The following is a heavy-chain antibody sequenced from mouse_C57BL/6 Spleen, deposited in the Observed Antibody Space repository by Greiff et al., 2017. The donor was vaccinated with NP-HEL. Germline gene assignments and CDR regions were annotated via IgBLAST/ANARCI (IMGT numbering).Heavy chain of an antibody. J-gene: IGHJ4*01. V-gene: IGHV1-50*01. CDR1: GYTFTSYW. CDR3: ARSGDAMDY. D-gene: IGHD3-1*01. Sequence: QVQLQQPGAELVKPGASVKLSCKASGYTFTSYWMRWVKQRPGQGLEWIGEIDPSDSYTNYNQKFKGKATLTVDTSTSTAYMQLSSLTSEDSAVYYCARSGDAMDYWGQGTSVTVSS. CDR2: IDPSDSYT.